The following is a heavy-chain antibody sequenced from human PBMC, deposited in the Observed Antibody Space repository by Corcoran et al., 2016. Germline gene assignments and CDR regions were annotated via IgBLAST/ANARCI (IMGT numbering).Heavy chain of an antibody. D-gene: IGHD3-22*01. CDR2: IIPIFGTA. Sequence: QVQLVQSGAEVKKPGSSVKVSCKASGGTFSSYAISWVRQAPGQGLEWMGGIIPIFGTANYAQKFQGRVTITADESTSTAYMELSSLRSEDTAVYYCARDHEYYYDSSGPWAFDIWGQGTMVTVSS. CDR1: GGTFSSYA. CDR3: ARDHEYYYDSSGPWAFDI. J-gene: IGHJ3*02. V-gene: IGHV1-69*01.